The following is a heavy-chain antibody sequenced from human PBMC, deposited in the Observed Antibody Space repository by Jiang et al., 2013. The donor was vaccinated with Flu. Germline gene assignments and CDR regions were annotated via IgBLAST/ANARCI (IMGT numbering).Heavy chain of an antibody. D-gene: IGHD2-2*01. CDR2: IYYSGST. V-gene: IGHV4-30-4*01. CDR3: ASGLKDILLVPVTIWGLPFGLDV. Sequence: YGPGLVKPSQTLSLTCTVSGGSINSGDYYWSWIRQPPGKGLEWLGYIYYSGSTYYNPSLKNRITMSVDTSRNQFSLKMSSVTAADTAVYYCASGLKDILLVPVTIWGLPFGLDVWGQGTTVTVSS. CDR1: GGSINSGDYY. J-gene: IGHJ6*02.